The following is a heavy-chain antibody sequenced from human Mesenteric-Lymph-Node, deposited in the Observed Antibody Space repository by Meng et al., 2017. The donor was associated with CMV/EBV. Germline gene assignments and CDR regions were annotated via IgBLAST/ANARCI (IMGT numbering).Heavy chain of an antibody. CDR1: GFTFSAYG. D-gene: IGHD2-2*01. CDR3: ARDLEDIVVVPAAIVYYYYGMDV. V-gene: IGHV3-30*02. J-gene: IGHJ6*02. Sequence: GESLKISCAASGFTFSAYGMHWVRQAPGKGLEWVAFIRYDGADKPCADSVKGRFTISRDNSKNMLYLQMNSLRPEDTAVYYCARDLEDIVVVPAAIVYYYYGMDVWGQGTTVTVSS. CDR2: IRYDGADK.